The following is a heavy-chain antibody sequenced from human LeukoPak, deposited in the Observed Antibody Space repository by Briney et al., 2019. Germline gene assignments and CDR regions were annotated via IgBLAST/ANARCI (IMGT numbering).Heavy chain of an antibody. J-gene: IGHJ4*02. Sequence: PGGPLKLSFAASGFPFSSFTWTWFRQAPGKGREWVSSISSSSYIYYADSVKGRFTISRDNAKNSLYLQMNSLRAEDTAVYYCAREGATAFDYWGQGTLVTVSS. D-gene: IGHD1-26*01. CDR2: ISSSSYI. V-gene: IGHV3-21*01. CDR3: AREGATAFDY. CDR1: GFPFSSFT.